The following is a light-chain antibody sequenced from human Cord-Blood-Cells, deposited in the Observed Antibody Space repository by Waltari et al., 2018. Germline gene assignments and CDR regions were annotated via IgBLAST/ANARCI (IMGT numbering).Light chain of an antibody. CDR3: SSYAGSNNYV. J-gene: IGLJ1*01. V-gene: IGLV2-8*01. CDR2: EVS. Sequence: QSAPTQPPSASVSPGQSVTSSCTGTSRDVGGINYFSWYQQHPGKAPKLMIYEVSKRPSGVPDRFSGSKSGNTASLTVSGLQAEDEADYYCSSYAGSNNYVFGTGTKVTVL. CDR1: SRDVGGINY.